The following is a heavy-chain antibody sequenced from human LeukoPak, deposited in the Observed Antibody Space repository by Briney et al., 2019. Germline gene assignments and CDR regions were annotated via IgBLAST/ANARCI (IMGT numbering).Heavy chain of an antibody. J-gene: IGHJ1*01. CDR3: ARDAEYFQQ. Sequence: PSETLSLTCTVSGGSISSYYWSWIRQPPGKGLEWIGYVYNTGSTSYNPSLKSRVTMSIDTSKNRFSLNLSSVTAADTAVYYCARDAEYFQQWGQGTLVTVSS. CDR2: VYNTGST. V-gene: IGHV4-59*01. CDR1: GGSISSYY.